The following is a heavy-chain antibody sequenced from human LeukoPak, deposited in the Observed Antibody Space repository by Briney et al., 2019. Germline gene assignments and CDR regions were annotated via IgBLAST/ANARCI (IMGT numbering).Heavy chain of an antibody. CDR3: AGAYYESSAYRHAVYFDY. D-gene: IGHD3-22*01. J-gene: IGHJ4*02. CDR1: GYTFNSTY. CDR2: INPSDDST. Sequence: ASVKVSCKASGYTFNSTYMHWVRQAPGQGLEWMGIINPSDDSTRYAQKLQGRVTMTKDTSTNTVYMHLSSLSSDDTAVYYCAGAYYESSAYRHAVYFDYWGQGTLVTVSS. V-gene: IGHV1-46*02.